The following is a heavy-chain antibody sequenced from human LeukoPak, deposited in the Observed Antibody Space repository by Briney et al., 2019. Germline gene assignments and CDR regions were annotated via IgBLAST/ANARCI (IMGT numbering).Heavy chain of an antibody. Sequence: SETLSLTCTVSGGSISSGDYYWSWIRQPPGKGLEWIGYIYHSGSTYYNPSLKSRVTIPVDRSKNQFSLKLSSVTAADTAVYYCARGLGDTVVAAWRWFDPWGQGTLVTVSS. D-gene: IGHD2-15*01. J-gene: IGHJ5*02. CDR2: IYHSGST. CDR3: ARGLGDTVVAAWRWFDP. V-gene: IGHV4-30-2*01. CDR1: GGSISSGDYY.